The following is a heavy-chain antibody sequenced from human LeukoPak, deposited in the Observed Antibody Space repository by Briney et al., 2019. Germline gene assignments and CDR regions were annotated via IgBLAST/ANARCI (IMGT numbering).Heavy chain of an antibody. Sequence: SVKVPCKASGGTFSSYAISWVRQAPGQGLEWMGGIIPMFGTANYTQKVQGRVTITADESTSTAYMELSSLRSEDTAVYYCGTGMFREPLNDYWGPGTLVTVSS. CDR2: IIPMFGTA. V-gene: IGHV1-69*01. CDR1: GGTFSSYA. J-gene: IGHJ4*02. CDR3: GTGMFREPLNDY. D-gene: IGHD3-10*02.